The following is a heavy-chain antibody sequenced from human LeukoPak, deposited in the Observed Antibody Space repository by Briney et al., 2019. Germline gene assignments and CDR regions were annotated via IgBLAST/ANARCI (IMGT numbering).Heavy chain of an antibody. CDR3: ARDPRGGYSSSSGELDY. CDR2: ISPYNSNT. Sequence: ASVKVSCKASGYTFTSYGISWIRQPPGQGLEWMGWISPYNSNTNYAQKLQGRVTMTTDTSTSTAYMELRSLRSDDTAVYYCARDPRGGYSSSSGELDYWGQGTLVTVSS. D-gene: IGHD6-6*01. CDR1: GYTFTSYG. J-gene: IGHJ4*02. V-gene: IGHV1-18*01.